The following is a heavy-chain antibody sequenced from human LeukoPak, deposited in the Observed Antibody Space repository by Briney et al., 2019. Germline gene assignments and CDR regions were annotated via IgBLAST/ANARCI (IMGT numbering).Heavy chain of an antibody. D-gene: IGHD3-16*01. CDR2: ISGSSITI. V-gene: IGHV3-48*02. CDR1: GFTFNRYS. CDR3: ATEMITFGGVFEN. J-gene: IGHJ4*02. Sequence: PGGSLRLSCAASGFTFNRYSMNWVRQAPGKGLEWVSHISGSSITIHYADSVKGRFTISRDNAKNSLFLQMNTLRDEDTAVYYCATEMITFGGVFENWGQGTLVTVSS.